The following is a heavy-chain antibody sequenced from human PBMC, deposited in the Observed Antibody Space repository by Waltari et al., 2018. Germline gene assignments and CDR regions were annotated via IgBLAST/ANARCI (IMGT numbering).Heavy chain of an antibody. CDR3: ATTGSYGDYGDY. V-gene: IGHV1-3*01. CDR2: INAGNVNT. D-gene: IGHD4-17*01. J-gene: IGHJ4*02. CDR1: GYTFTSYA. Sequence: QVQLVQSGAEVKKPGASVKVSCKASGYTFTSYAMHWVRQAPGQRLEWLGWINAGNVNTKYSQKFQGRVTINRDTSASTAYMERSSLRSEDTAVYYCATTGSYGDYGDYWGQGTLVTVSS.